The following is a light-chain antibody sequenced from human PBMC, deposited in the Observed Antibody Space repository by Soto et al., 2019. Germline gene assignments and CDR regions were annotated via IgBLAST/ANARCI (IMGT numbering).Light chain of an antibody. Sequence: SPVAVSLSPGERATLACRASQSVSNNYLAWYQQKPGQAPRLLIYGASNRATGIPDRFSGSGSGTDFTLTISRLEPEDFAVYYCQQYGSSGTFGQATKVAIK. CDR1: QSVSNNY. CDR2: GAS. CDR3: QQYGSSGT. V-gene: IGKV3-20*01. J-gene: IGKJ1*01.